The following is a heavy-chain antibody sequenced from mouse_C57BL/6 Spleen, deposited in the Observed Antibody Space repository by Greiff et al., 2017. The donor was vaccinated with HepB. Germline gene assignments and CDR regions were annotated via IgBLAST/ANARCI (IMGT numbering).Heavy chain of an antibody. CDR3: ASLITTVVARYFDV. Sequence: QVQLQHSGAELARPGASVKLSCKASGYTFTSYGISWVKQSTGQGLEWIGEIYPGSGNTYYNEKFKGKATLTADKSSSTAYMELRSLTSEDSAVYFCASLITTVVARYFDVWGTGTTVTVSS. CDR2: IYPGSGNT. CDR1: GYTFTSYG. V-gene: IGHV1-81*01. D-gene: IGHD1-1*01. J-gene: IGHJ1*03.